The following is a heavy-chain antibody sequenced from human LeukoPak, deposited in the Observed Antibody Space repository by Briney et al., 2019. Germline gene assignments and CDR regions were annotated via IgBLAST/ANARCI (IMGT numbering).Heavy chain of an antibody. V-gene: IGHV4-59*08. CDR3: ARQRFLEWYFDY. J-gene: IGHJ4*02. D-gene: IGHD3-3*01. CDR2: IYYSGST. CDR1: GGSISSSY. Sequence: SETLSRTCTVSGGSISSSYWSWIRQPPGKGLEWIGYIYYSGSTNQNPSLKSRVTISVDTSKNEFSLKLSSVTAADTAVYYCARQRFLEWYFDYWGQGTLVTVSS.